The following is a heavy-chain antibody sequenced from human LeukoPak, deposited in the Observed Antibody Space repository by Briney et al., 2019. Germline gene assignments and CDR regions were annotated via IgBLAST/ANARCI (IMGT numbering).Heavy chain of an antibody. D-gene: IGHD2-2*01. CDR3: AKGIPSATHFDY. CDR1: GFTFSSYA. Sequence: PGGSLRLSCAASGFTFSSYAMSWVRQAPRKGLEWVSTMSGSGGSTDYADSVKGRFTISRDNSKNTLYLQMNSLRAEDTAVYYCAKGIPSATHFDYWGQATLVTVSS. J-gene: IGHJ4*02. CDR2: MSGSGGST. V-gene: IGHV3-23*01.